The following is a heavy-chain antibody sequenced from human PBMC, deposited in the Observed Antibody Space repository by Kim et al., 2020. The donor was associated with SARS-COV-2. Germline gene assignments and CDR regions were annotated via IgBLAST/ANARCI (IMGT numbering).Heavy chain of an antibody. CDR1: GGSISSSSYY. CDR2: IYYSGST. D-gene: IGHD6-13*01. Sequence: SETLSLTCTVSGGSISSSSYYWGWSRQPPGKGLEWIGSIYYSGSTYYNPSLKSRVTISVDTSKNQFSLKLSSVTAADTAVYYCASVGYSSSWPRLGYFQHWGQGTLVTVSS. CDR3: ASVGYSSSWPRLGYFQH. V-gene: IGHV4-39*01. J-gene: IGHJ1*01.